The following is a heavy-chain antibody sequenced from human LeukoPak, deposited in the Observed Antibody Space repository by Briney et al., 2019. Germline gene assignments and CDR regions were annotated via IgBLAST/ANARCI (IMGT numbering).Heavy chain of an antibody. J-gene: IGHJ4*02. CDR2: IIPIFGTA. CDR3: ARRSVDTAMVYDY. CDR1: GGTFSSYA. D-gene: IGHD5-18*01. Sequence: GSSVKVSCKASGGTFSSYAISWVRQAPGQGLEWMGGIIPIFGTANYAQKFQGRVTITADKSTSTAYMELSSLRSEDTAVYYCARRSVDTAMVYDYWGQGTLVTVSS. V-gene: IGHV1-69*06.